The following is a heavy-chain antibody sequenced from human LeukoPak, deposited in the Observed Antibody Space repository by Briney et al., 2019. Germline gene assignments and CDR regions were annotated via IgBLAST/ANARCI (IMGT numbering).Heavy chain of an antibody. V-gene: IGHV3-9*01. J-gene: IGHJ6*03. D-gene: IGHD2-2*02. CDR1: GFTFDDYA. CDR3: ARDPEVVPAAIWVAHMDV. CDR2: ISWNSGSI. Sequence: GGSLRLSCAASGFTFDDYAMHWVRQAPGKGLEWVSGISWNSGSIGYADSVKGRFTISRDNAKNSLYLQMNSLRAEDTAVYYCARDPEVVPAAIWVAHMDVWGKGTTVTVSS.